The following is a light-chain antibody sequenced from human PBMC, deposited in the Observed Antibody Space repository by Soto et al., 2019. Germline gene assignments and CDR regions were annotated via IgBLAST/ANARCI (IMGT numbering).Light chain of an antibody. Sequence: QSVLTQPPSASGSPGQSVTISCTGTSSDVGGYNYVSWYQQHPGKAPKLMIYEVSKRPSGVPDRFSGSKSGNTASLTVSGLQAEDEADYCCCSYAGTYSWVFGGGTKLTVL. J-gene: IGLJ3*02. CDR2: EVS. CDR1: SSDVGGYNY. CDR3: CSYAGTYSWV. V-gene: IGLV2-8*01.